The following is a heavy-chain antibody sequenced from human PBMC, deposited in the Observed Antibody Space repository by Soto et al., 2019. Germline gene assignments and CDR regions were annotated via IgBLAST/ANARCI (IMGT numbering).Heavy chain of an antibody. CDR2: ISYDGSNK. Sequence: QVQLVEAGGGVVQPGRSLRLYCAASGFTFSSYGMHWVLQAPGKGLEWVAVISYDGSNKYYADSVKGRFTISRDNSKNTLYLLRNSLRAEDTAVYYCAKAGHAMVRCRGSEYYGMDVWGQGTTVTVSS. CDR1: GFTFSSYG. D-gene: IGHD5-18*01. J-gene: IGHJ6*02. CDR3: AKAGHAMVRCRGSEYYGMDV. V-gene: IGHV3-30*18.